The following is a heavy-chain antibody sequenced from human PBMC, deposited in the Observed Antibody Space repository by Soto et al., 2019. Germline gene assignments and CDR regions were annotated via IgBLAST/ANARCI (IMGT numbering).Heavy chain of an antibody. J-gene: IGHJ4*02. CDR3: ARDKTFGGTIGSAFDS. V-gene: IGHV3-33*01. CDR1: GFTFNNYV. CDR2: IWYDASHK. D-gene: IGHD3-16*01. Sequence: QVQVVESGGGVVQPGTSLRLSCAASGFTFNNYVMHWVRQAPGKGLEWVAVIWYDASHKYYADSVKGRFTISRDNSKNTLYLQVSSLRGEDTAVYYCARDKTFGGTIGSAFDSWGQGTLVTVSS.